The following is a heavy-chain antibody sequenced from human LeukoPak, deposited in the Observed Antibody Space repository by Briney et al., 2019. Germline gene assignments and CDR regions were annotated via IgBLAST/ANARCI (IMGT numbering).Heavy chain of an antibody. CDR2: IIPIFGIA. CDR3: ASGYSSGWYDGVIGY. V-gene: IGHV1-69*04. CDR1: GGTFSSYA. Sequence: SVTVSCTASGGTFSSYAISWVRQAPAQGLEWMGRIIPIFGIANYEQKFQGRVTITADKSTSTAYMELSSLRSEDTAVYYCASGYSSGWYDGVIGYWGQGTLVTVSS. J-gene: IGHJ4*02. D-gene: IGHD6-19*01.